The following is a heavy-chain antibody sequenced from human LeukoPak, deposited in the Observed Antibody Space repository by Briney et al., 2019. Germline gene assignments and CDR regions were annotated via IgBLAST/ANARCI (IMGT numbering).Heavy chain of an antibody. CDR2: INEDGSEK. D-gene: IGHD5-24*01. J-gene: IGHJ4*02. V-gene: IGHV3-7*04. CDR1: GFIFNKNW. Sequence: GGSLRLSCAASGFIFNKNWMSWVRQAPGKGLEWVANINEDGSEKNYVDSVKGRFTISRDNAKTSLYLQMNSLRAEDTAIYYCTRVGYIDEGIDYWGQGTLVTVSS. CDR3: TRVGYIDEGIDY.